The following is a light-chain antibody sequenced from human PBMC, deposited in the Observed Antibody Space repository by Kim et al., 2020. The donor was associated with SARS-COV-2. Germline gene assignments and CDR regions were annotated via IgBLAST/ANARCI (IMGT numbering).Light chain of an antibody. CDR2: EDT. CDR1: GFQNKY. Sequence: PEQPARITCPGHGFQNKYAYWYQQKPGQAPVLVIYEDTERPSGIPERFSGSTSGTTVTLTISGVQAEDEADYYCQSSDSSDTFWVFGGGTQLTV. J-gene: IGLJ3*02. V-gene: IGLV3-25*03. CDR3: QSSDSSDTFWV.